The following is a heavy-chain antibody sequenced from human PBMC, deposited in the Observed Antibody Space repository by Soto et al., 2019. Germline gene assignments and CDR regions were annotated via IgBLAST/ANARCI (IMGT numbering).Heavy chain of an antibody. CDR3: PHTVWFGESNAFDY. CDR1: GFSLSTSGVG. V-gene: IGHV2-5*02. J-gene: IGHJ4*02. D-gene: IGHD3-10*01. CDR2: IYWDDDK. Sequence: QITLKESGPTLVKPTQTLTLTCTFSGFSLSTSGVGVGWIRQPPGKALEWLALIYWDDDKRYSPSLKSRLTTTKPTSKHPLVLTMTNIDPVDTATYYCPHTVWFGESNAFDYCVQGTLVPVSS.